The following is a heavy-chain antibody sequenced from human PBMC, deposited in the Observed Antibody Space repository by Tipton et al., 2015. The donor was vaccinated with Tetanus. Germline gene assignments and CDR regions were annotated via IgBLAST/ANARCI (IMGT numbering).Heavy chain of an antibody. V-gene: IGHV3-7*01. D-gene: IGHD1-1*01. J-gene: IGHJ6*02. CDR3: ARRSLTNYGLDV. CDR2: IKQDGGEK. CDR1: GFTFSDYW. Sequence: GSLRLSCEASGFTFSDYWMTWVRQAPGKGLEWVASIKQDGGEKSYVDSVRGRFTISRDNAKNTVYLQMNSLRAEDTAVYFCARRSLTNYGLDVWGQGTPVTVSS.